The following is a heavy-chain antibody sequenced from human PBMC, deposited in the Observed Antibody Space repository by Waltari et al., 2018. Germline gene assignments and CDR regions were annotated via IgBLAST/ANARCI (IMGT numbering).Heavy chain of an antibody. CDR3: ARREPIGSSWTHDAFDI. Sequence: QVQLVQSGAEVKKPGSSVKVSCKASGGTFSSYAISWVRQAPGQGLEWMGRIIPIFGTANYAQKFQGRVTITADKSTSTAYMELSSLRSEDTAVYYCARREPIGSSWTHDAFDIWGQGTMVTVSS. D-gene: IGHD6-13*01. J-gene: IGHJ3*02. V-gene: IGHV1-69*08. CDR1: GGTFSSYA. CDR2: IIPIFGTA.